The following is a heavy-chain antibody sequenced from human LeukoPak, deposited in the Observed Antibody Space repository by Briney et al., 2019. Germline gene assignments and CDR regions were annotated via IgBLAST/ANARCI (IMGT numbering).Heavy chain of an antibody. CDR3: ARSVESAYSSAWYTGFDS. V-gene: IGHV7-4-1*02. CDR1: GYTFSSYA. Sequence: ASVKVSCKASGYTFSSYAMNWVRQAPGQGLEWMGWINTNTGNPTYAQGFTGRFVFSSDTSVSTAYLQISSLKPGDSGVYYCARSVESAYSSAWYTGFDSWGQGTLVTVSS. CDR2: INTNTGNP. D-gene: IGHD6-19*01. J-gene: IGHJ4*02.